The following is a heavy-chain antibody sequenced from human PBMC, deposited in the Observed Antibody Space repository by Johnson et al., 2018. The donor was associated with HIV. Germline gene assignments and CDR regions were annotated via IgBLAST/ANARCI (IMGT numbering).Heavy chain of an antibody. CDR1: GFTFSSYG. CDR2: IRYDGSYK. J-gene: IGHJ3*01. V-gene: IGHV3-30*02. Sequence: QVQLVESGGGVVQPGGSLRLSCAASGFTFSSYGMHWVRQAPGKGLEWVAFIRYDGSYKYYADSVKGRFTMSRDNSKSTLNLQMNSLRAEDTAIYYCAKDDNLGVWYSDAFDVWGQGTVVTVSS. D-gene: IGHD6-19*01. CDR3: AKDDNLGVWYSDAFDV.